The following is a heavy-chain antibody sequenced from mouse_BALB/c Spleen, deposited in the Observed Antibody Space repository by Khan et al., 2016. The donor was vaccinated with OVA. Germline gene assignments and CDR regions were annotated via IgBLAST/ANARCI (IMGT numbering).Heavy chain of an antibody. CDR2: LNTYTGEP. V-gene: IGHV9-3-1*01. D-gene: IGHD1-1*02. J-gene: IGHJ1*01. CDR3: ASGGYWYFDV. CDR1: GYSFTNYG. Sequence: QIQLVQSGPEVKKPGETVKISCKASGYSFTNYGMNWVRQAPGKGLKWMGWLNTYTGEPTYDDDFKGRFAFSLETSASTAYLQINNRKNEDTATYFCASGGYWYFDVWGAGTTVTVSS.